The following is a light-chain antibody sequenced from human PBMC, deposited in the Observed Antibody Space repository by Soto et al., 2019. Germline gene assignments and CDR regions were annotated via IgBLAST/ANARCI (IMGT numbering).Light chain of an antibody. Sequence: DSQMTQSPSSLSASVGDRVTITCRASRNISEFLHWYQQKPGKAPNLLIYTTSSLQSGVPSRFSGSGSGIDFTLTITSLQPEDFATYYCQQTYSTPQTFGQGTKVEIK. J-gene: IGKJ1*01. CDR2: TTS. CDR1: RNISEF. V-gene: IGKV1-39*01. CDR3: QQTYSTPQT.